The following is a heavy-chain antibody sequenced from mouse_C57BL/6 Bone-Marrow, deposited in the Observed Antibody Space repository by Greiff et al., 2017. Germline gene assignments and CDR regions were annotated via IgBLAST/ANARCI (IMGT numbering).Heavy chain of an antibody. CDR1: GYTFTSYW. CDR3: ASDYDYGGRHYAMDY. J-gene: IGHJ4*01. CDR2: IHPNSGST. Sequence: QVQLKQPGAELVKPGASVKLSCKASGYTFTSYWMHWVKQRPGQGLEWIGMIHPNSGSTNYNEKFKSKATLTVDKSSSTAYMQLSSLTSEDSAVYYCASDYDYGGRHYAMDYWGQGTTVTVSS. V-gene: IGHV1-64*01. D-gene: IGHD2-4*01.